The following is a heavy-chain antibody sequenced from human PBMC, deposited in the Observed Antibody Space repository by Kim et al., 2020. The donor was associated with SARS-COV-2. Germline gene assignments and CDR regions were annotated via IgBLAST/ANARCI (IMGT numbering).Heavy chain of an antibody. CDR1: GYTFSVYH. D-gene: IGHD1-1*01. CDR2: IDPNSGGT. CDR3: TSQITGTSFQY. V-gene: IGHV1-2*02. Sequence: ASVKVSCNASGYTFSVYHMHWVRQAPGQGLEWMGWIDPNSGGTNFAQKFQGRVTMTSDTSISTAYMELSSLRSDDTAVYYCTSQITGTSFQYWGQGTLVT. J-gene: IGHJ4*02.